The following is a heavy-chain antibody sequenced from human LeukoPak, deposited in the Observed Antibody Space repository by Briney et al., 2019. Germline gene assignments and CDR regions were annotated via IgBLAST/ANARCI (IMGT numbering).Heavy chain of an antibody. V-gene: IGHV1-69*04. D-gene: IGHD2-2*02. J-gene: IGHJ3*02. Sequence: SVKVSCKASGGTFSSYAISWVRQAPGQGLEWMGRIIPILGIANYAQKFQGRVTITADKSTSTAYMELSSLRSEDTAVYYCARAGKLPAAIVSLKSCVAFDIWGQGTMVTVSS. CDR1: GGTFSSYA. CDR2: IIPILGIA. CDR3: ARAGKLPAAIVSLKSCVAFDI.